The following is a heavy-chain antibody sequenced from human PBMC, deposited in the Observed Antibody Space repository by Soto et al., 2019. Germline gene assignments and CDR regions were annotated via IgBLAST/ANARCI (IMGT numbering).Heavy chain of an antibody. D-gene: IGHD2-8*01. CDR1: SGSISTDYW. Sequence: QVQLQESGPGLVKPSGTLSLTCAVSSGSISTDYWWSWVRQPPGKGLEWIGEVHRSGTTNYIQSLNSRVTMSVDKSGNQVSLELTSVAAADTAVYYCARGVSFRWVSWGQGTLVTVSS. V-gene: IGHV4-4*02. CDR2: VHRSGTT. J-gene: IGHJ5*02. CDR3: ARGVSFRWVS.